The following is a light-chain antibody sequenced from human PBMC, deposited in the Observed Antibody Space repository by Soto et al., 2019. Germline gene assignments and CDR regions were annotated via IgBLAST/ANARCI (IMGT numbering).Light chain of an antibody. V-gene: IGKV1-5*01. CDR3: QQYHTSSIT. CDR1: QNVSTW. CDR2: DVS. J-gene: IGKJ5*01. Sequence: DIQMTQSPSTLSASVGDRVTITCRASQNVSTWLAWYQHKPRKAPKLLLFDVSNLESGVPSRFSGSGSGTEFTLTIDRLQPDDFATYYCQQYHTSSITFGQGTRLEI.